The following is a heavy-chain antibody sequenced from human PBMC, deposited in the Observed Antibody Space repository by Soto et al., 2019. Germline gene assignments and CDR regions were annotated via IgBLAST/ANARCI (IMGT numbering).Heavy chain of an antibody. V-gene: IGHV4-4*02. CDR3: VGERHTSGGAFDV. J-gene: IGHJ3*01. D-gene: IGHD1-1*01. CDR1: GGSISTHYW. Sequence: QVQLQESGPGLVKPSETLSLTCSVSGGSISTHYWWSWVRQSPGKGLEWIGEIYHSGITIYSPSLKRPLTISVDRSKNQFCLRLPSVTAGGTGVYYCVGERHTSGGAFDVLGRGTLVTVSP. CDR2: IYHSGIT.